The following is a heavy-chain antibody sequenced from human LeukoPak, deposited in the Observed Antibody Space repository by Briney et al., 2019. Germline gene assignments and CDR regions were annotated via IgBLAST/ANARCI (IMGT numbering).Heavy chain of an antibody. D-gene: IGHD3-22*01. J-gene: IGHJ4*02. Sequence: GGSLRLSCAASGFTFSSYAMHWVRQAPGKGLEWVAVISYDGSNKYYADSVKGRFTISRDNSKNTLYLQMNSLRAEDTAVYYCARVIVPWTSGYYYHFDYWGQGTLVTVSS. CDR1: GFTFSSYA. V-gene: IGHV3-30-3*01. CDR3: ARVIVPWTSGYYYHFDY. CDR2: ISYDGSNK.